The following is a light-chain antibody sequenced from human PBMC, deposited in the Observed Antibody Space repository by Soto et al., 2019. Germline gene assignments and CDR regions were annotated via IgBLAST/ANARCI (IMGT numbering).Light chain of an antibody. CDR2: EVS. CDR3: CSYAGSSTFV. J-gene: IGLJ1*01. Sequence: QSVLTQPASLSGSPRQSITISCTGTSSEVGSYNLVSWYQQHTGKAPKLMIYEVSKRPSGVSNRFSGSKSGNTASLTISGLQAEDEADYYCCSYAGSSTFVFGTGTKVTVL. V-gene: IGLV2-23*02. CDR1: SSEVGSYNL.